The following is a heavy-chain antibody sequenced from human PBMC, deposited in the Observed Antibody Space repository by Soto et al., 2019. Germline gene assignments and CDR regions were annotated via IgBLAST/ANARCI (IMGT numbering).Heavy chain of an antibody. CDR2: IYYSGST. J-gene: IGHJ2*01. CDR1: GGSISSGDYY. Sequence: QVQLQESGPGLVKPSQTLSLTCTVPGGSISSGDYYWSWIRQPPGKGLEWIGYIYYSGSTNYNPSLSSRVTISVDTSKNQFSLNLSSVTAADTAVYYCARIVESGYTIDCDLWGRGTLVTVSS. CDR3: ARIVESGYTIDCDL. V-gene: IGHV4-30-4*01. D-gene: IGHD3-16*02.